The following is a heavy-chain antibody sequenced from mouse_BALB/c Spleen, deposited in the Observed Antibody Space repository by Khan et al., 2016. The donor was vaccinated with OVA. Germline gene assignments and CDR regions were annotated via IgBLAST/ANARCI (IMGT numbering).Heavy chain of an antibody. CDR1: GYTFASYT. CDR2: INPSNGYT. CDR3: VRDGAYYRNDGWFGY. J-gene: IGHJ3*01. V-gene: IGHV1-4*01. D-gene: IGHD2-14*01. Sequence: VQLQQSGAELARPGASVKMSCKASGYTFASYTIHWINQRPGQGLEWIGYINPSNGYTNYNQKFKDKATLTADKSSTTAYMQLSSLTSDDSAVYNWVRDGAYYRNDGWFGYWGQGTLVTVSA.